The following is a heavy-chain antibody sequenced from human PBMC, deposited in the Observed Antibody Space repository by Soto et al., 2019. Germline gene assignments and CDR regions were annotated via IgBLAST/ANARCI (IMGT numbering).Heavy chain of an antibody. Sequence: GSLRLSCAVSGFTFSRYGINWVRQAPGKGLEWVSVISNRGDTHYADSVRGRFSLSRDISDNTLHLQMNNLRVEDTAVYYCAREPRYCRGGSCSITGDAYDIWGQGTMVTVSS. J-gene: IGHJ3*02. D-gene: IGHD2-15*01. CDR3: AREPRYCRGGSCSITGDAYDI. CDR1: GFTFSRYG. CDR2: ISNRGDT. V-gene: IGHV3-66*01.